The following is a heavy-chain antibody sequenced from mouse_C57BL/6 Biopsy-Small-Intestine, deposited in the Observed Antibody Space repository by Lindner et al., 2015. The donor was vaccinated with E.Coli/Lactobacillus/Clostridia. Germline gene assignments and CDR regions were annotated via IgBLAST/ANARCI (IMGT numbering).Heavy chain of an antibody. CDR3: AKSPELGRNC. V-gene: IGHV1-9*01. J-gene: IGHJ2*01. CDR2: ILPGSGIT. D-gene: IGHD4-1*01. CDR1: GYTFSGSW. Sequence: VQLQESGAELMKPGASVKLSCKATGYTFSGSWIEWIKQRPGHGLEWIGEILPGSGITNYNEKFKGKATFTADTSSNTVYMQLSSLTTEDSAIYYCAKSPELGRNCWGQGTTLTVSS.